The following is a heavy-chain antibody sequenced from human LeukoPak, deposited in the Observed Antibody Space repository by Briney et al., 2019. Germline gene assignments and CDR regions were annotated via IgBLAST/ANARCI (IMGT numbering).Heavy chain of an antibody. CDR2: ISPDGRNK. D-gene: IGHD6-13*01. J-gene: IGHJ5*02. CDR1: GFTFSSYA. CDR3: ARDGGAGGDSTHWAYNWFDP. V-gene: IGHV3-30*04. Sequence: GGSLRHSCAASGFTFSSYAIHWVRQAPGKGLEWVAAISPDGRNKHYADSLKGRFTMSRDNSRNTLLLQMNSLGPEDTGVYYCARDGGAGGDSTHWAYNWFDPWGQGNLVTASS.